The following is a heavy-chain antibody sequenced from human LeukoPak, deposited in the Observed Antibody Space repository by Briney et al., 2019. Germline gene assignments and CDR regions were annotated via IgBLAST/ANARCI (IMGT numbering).Heavy chain of an antibody. CDR3: ARGLGRYYFDY. J-gene: IGHJ4*02. V-gene: IGHV4-59*01. CDR1: GGSISSYY. Sequence: SETLSLTCTVSGGSISSYYWSWIRQPPGKGLEWIGYIYYSGSTNYNPSLKSRVTISVDTSKNQFSLKLSSVTAADTAVYYCARGLGRYYFDYWGQGTLVTVSS. D-gene: IGHD3-16*01. CDR2: IYYSGST.